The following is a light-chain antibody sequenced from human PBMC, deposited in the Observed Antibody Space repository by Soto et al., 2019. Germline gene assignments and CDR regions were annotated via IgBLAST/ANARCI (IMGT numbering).Light chain of an antibody. J-gene: IGKJ2*01. CDR1: QSVSSN. Sequence: EVVMTQSPATLSVSPGERVTLSCRASQSVSSNLAWYQQKPGQAPRLLIYGASTRATGIPARFSGSGSGTEFTLTISRLQSEDFAVYYCQQYNNWSGTFGQGTKLESK. V-gene: IGKV3-15*01. CDR2: GAS. CDR3: QQYNNWSGT.